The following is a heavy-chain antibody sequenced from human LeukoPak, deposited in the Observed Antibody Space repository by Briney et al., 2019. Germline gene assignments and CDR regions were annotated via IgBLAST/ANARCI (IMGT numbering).Heavy chain of an antibody. V-gene: IGHV3-30*04. CDR1: GFTFSSYA. D-gene: IGHD6-6*01. J-gene: IGHJ6*03. Sequence: GGSLRLSCAASGFTFSSYAMHWVRQAPGKGLEWVAVISYDGSNKYYADSVKGRLTISRDNSKNTLYLQMNSLRAEDTALYYCARGDIAARRYYMDVWGKGTTVTVSS. CDR3: ARGDIAARRYYMDV. CDR2: ISYDGSNK.